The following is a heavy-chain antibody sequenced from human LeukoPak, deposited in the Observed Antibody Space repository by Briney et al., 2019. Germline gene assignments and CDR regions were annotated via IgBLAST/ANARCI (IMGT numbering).Heavy chain of an antibody. CDR2: ISGNNGNT. CDR3: ATDRGYCSGGRCYYWFDP. CDR1: GYTLTELS. J-gene: IGHJ5*02. Sequence: ASVTVSCKVSGYTLTELSMHWVRQAPGQGLEWMGWISGNNGNTNYAQKFQGRVTMTTDTSTSTAYMELRSLRSDDTAVYYCATDRGYCSGGRCYYWFDPWGQGTLVTVSS. V-gene: IGHV1-18*01. D-gene: IGHD2-15*01.